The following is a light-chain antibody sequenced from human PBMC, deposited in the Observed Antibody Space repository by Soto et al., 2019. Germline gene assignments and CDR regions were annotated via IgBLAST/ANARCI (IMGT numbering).Light chain of an antibody. CDR3: AAWDDSLNGLYV. Sequence: QSVLTQPPSASGTPGQRVTISCSGSSSNIGRNSVNWYQQLPGTAPKLLIYSNTQRPSGVPDRSSGSKSGTSASLAISGLQSEDEDDYYCAAWDDSLNGLYVFGTGTKLTVL. CDR2: SNT. J-gene: IGLJ1*01. V-gene: IGLV1-44*01. CDR1: SSNIGRNS.